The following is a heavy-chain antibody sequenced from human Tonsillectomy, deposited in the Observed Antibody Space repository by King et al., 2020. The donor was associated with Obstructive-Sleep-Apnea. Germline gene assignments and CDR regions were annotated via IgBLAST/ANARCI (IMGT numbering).Heavy chain of an antibody. D-gene: IGHD3-22*01. V-gene: IGHV4-39*07. CDR2: IYYSGST. Sequence: PLQESGPGLVKPSETLSLTCTVSGGSISSSSYYWGWIRQPPGKGLEWIGSIYYSGSTYYNPSLKSRVTISVDTSKNQFSLKLSSVTAADTAVYYCARVPYYYDSSGFYDYWGQGTLVTVSS. CDR1: GGSISSSSYY. CDR3: ARVPYYYDSSGFYDY. J-gene: IGHJ4*02.